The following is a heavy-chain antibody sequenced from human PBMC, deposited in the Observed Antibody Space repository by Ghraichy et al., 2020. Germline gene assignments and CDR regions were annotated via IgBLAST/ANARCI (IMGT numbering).Heavy chain of an antibody. CDR3: ATGHSSSSGGAFDI. CDR1: GGSFSSSSYY. CDR2: VYPSGNT. J-gene: IGHJ3*02. D-gene: IGHD6-6*01. Sequence: SETLSLTCTVSGGSFSSSSYYWSWIRQPAGKGLEWLGRVYPSGNTDYNPSFNSRLTISLRTSQNQFSLRLTSVTATDTAVYYCATGHSSSSGGAFDIWGQGAMVTVSS. V-gene: IGHV4-61*02.